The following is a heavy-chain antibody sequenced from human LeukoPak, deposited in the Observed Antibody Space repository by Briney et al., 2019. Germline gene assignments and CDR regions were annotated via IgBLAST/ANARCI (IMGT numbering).Heavy chain of an antibody. CDR2: ISGSGGTI. Sequence: GGSLRLSCAASEFTVSSYEMAWVRQPPGKGLEWVSYISGSGGTIYYTDSVKGRFTISRDNTKSSLSLQMNSLRANDTAVYYCATDLRGFPWAFDFWGQGILVTVSS. CDR3: ATDLRGFPWAFDF. D-gene: IGHD3-10*01. V-gene: IGHV3-48*03. CDR1: EFTVSSYE. J-gene: IGHJ4*02.